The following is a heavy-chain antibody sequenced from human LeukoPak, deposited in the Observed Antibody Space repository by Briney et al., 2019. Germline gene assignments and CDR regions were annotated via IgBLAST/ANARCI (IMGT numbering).Heavy chain of an antibody. CDR2: ISDSGDTT. Sequence: GGSLRLSCAASGFTFSTYSIHWVRQAPGKGLEWVSYISDSGDTTYYADSVKGRFTISRDNAKNSLYLQMNSLRAEDTAVYYCARTDCSGGSCYDRSFDYWGQGTLVTVSS. J-gene: IGHJ4*02. D-gene: IGHD2-15*01. V-gene: IGHV3-48*01. CDR1: GFTFSTYS. CDR3: ARTDCSGGSCYDRSFDY.